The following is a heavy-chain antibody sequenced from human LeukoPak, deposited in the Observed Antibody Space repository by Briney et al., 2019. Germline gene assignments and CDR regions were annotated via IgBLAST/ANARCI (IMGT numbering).Heavy chain of an antibody. J-gene: IGHJ4*02. CDR3: ARGERRGPLDY. CDR2: INWNGGST. V-gene: IGHV3-20*04. CDR1: GFTFDDYG. D-gene: IGHD1-1*01. Sequence: GGSLRLSCAASGFTFDDYGMSWVRQAPGKGLEWVSGINWNGGSTGYADSVKGRFTVSRDNAKNTLYLQLNSLRVDDTAVYYCARGERRGPLDYWGQGTLVTVSS.